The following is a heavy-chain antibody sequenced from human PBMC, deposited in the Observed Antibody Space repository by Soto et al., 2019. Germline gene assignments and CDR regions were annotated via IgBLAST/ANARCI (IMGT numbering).Heavy chain of an antibody. CDR2: IYYSGST. CDR3: ARHSLALRKNNWFDP. D-gene: IGHD3-3*02. CDR1: GGSFSSANHY. J-gene: IGHJ5*02. Sequence: SETLSLTCTVSGGSFSSANHYWTWIRQPPGKGLEWIGYIYYSGSTYYNPSLKSRVTMSVDTSKNQFSLRLRSVTAADTALYFCARHSLALRKNNWFDPWGQGIMVTVSS. V-gene: IGHV4-39*01.